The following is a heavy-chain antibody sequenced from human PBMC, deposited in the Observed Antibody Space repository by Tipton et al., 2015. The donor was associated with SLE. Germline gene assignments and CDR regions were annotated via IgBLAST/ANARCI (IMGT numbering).Heavy chain of an antibody. Sequence: QLVQSGAEVKKPGESLKISCKGSGYSFISYWIGWVRQMPGKGLEWMGIIYPGDSDTRYSPSFQGQVTISADKSISTAYLQWSSLKASDTAMYYCARGGHYDILTGYFPAPGYYYYYGLDVWGQGTTVTVSS. D-gene: IGHD3-9*01. CDR1: GYSFISYW. V-gene: IGHV5-51*03. J-gene: IGHJ6*02. CDR3: ARGGHYDILTGYFPAPGYYYYYGLDV. CDR2: IYPGDSDT.